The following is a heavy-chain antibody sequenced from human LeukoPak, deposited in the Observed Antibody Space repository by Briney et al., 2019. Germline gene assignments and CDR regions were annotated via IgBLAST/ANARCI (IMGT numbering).Heavy chain of an antibody. Sequence: GGSLRLSCAASGFTFSSYGMHWVRQAPGKGLEWVAVIWYDGSNKYYADSVKGRFTISRDNSKNALYLQMNSLRAEDTAVYYCASIAGTTGSFDYWGQGTLVTVSS. CDR2: IWYDGSNK. CDR3: ASIAGTTGSFDY. D-gene: IGHD1-7*01. V-gene: IGHV3-33*01. CDR1: GFTFSSYG. J-gene: IGHJ4*02.